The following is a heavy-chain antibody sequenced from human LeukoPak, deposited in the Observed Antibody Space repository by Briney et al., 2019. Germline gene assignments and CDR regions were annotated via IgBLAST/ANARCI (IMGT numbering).Heavy chain of an antibody. D-gene: IGHD2-2*01. V-gene: IGHV1-2*02. CDR2: INPNSGGT. Sequence: GASVKVSCKASGYTFTGYYMHWVRQAPGQGLEWMGWINPNSGGTNYAQKFQGRVTMTRDTSISTAYMELSRLRSDDTAVYYCARGCVYQLLPSWYYYMDVWGKGTTVTISS. J-gene: IGHJ6*03. CDR1: GYTFTGYY. CDR3: ARGCVYQLLPSWYYYMDV.